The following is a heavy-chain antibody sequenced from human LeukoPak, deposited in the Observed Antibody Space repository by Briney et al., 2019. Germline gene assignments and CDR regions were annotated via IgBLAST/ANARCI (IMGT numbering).Heavy chain of an antibody. CDR2: IRYDGSNK. CDR1: GSTFSHYG. V-gene: IGHV3-30*02. J-gene: IGHJ4*02. CDR3: AKEIDTSGYSPFDY. D-gene: IGHD3-22*01. Sequence: PGGSLRLSCAASGSTFSHYGMLWVRQAPGKGLEWVAFIRYDGSNKYYVDAVRGRFTISRDNSKDTLYLQMNSLRAEDTAVYYCAKEIDTSGYSPFDYWGQGTLVTVSS.